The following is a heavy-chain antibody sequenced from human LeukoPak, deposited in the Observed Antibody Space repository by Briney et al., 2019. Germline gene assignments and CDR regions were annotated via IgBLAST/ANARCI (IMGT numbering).Heavy chain of an antibody. Sequence: GGSLRLSCAVSGFTFSSYEMNWVRQAPGKGLEWVSYISSSGFNIYYADSVKGRFIISRDDSKNTLSLQMNDLRVEDTAVYYCARERPDSRNLDSWGRGALVTVSS. CDR3: ARERPDSRNLDS. V-gene: IGHV3-48*03. CDR1: GFTFSSYE. J-gene: IGHJ4*02. D-gene: IGHD1-14*01. CDR2: ISSSGFNI.